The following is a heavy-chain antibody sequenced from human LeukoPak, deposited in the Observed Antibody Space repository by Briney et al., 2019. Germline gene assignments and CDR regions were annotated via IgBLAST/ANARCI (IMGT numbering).Heavy chain of an antibody. J-gene: IGHJ6*02. Sequence: ASVKVSCKASGYTFTSNYIHWVRQAPGQGLEWMGMIYPRDGSTSYAQKFQGRVTVTRDTSTSTVHMELSGLRSEDTAVYYCARDPRPITMIVVRSPDGMDVWGQGTTVTVSS. CDR2: IYPRDGST. D-gene: IGHD3-22*01. V-gene: IGHV1-46*01. CDR3: ARDPRPITMIVVRSPDGMDV. CDR1: GYTFTSNY.